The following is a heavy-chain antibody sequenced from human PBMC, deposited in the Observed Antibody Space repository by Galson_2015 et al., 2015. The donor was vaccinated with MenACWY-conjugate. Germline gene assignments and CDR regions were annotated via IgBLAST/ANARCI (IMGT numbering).Heavy chain of an antibody. Sequence: SLRLSCAASGFGFSGSGMHWVRQAPGKGLEWVAVIAFDGYNQYYADSVKGRFTISRDNSRNTLYLQMNRLRVEDTAVYYCAKDKYYGSGTYWGGMDVWGQGTTVTISS. D-gene: IGHD3-10*01. CDR2: IAFDGYNQ. V-gene: IGHV3-30*18. CDR3: AKDKYYGSGTYWGGMDV. CDR1: GFGFSGSG. J-gene: IGHJ6*02.